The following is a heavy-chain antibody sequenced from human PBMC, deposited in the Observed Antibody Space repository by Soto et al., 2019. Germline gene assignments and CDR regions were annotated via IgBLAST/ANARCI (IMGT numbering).Heavy chain of an antibody. CDR3: ARFSGSYTRGLDY. CDR2: SRNKANSYST. J-gene: IGHJ4*02. V-gene: IGHV3-72*01. Sequence: EVQLVESGGGLVQPGGSLRLSCAASGFTLSDHYMDWVRQAPGKGLEWVGRSRNKANSYSTEYAASVKGRFTISRDESKNSLYLQMNSLKTDDTAVYYCARFSGSYTRGLDYWGQGTLVTVSS. D-gene: IGHD1-26*01. CDR1: GFTLSDHY.